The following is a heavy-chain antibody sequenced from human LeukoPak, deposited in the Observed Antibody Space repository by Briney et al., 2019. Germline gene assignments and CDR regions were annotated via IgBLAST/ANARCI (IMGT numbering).Heavy chain of an antibody. Sequence: GGSLRLSCAASGFSFSSDVMHWVRQAPGKGLEWAAVIWYDGSNKYYADSVKGRFTISRDNSKNTLYLQMNSLRAEDTAVYYCARRRGYYFDYWGQGTLVTVSS. D-gene: IGHD2-21*01. CDR3: ARRRGYYFDY. CDR1: GFSFSSDV. V-gene: IGHV3-33*01. J-gene: IGHJ4*02. CDR2: IWYDGSNK.